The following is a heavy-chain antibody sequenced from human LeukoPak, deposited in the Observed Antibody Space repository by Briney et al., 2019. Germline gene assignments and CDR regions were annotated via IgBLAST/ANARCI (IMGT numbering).Heavy chain of an antibody. Sequence: GGSLRLSCTAFGFTFGDYAMSWVRQAPGKGLEWVGFIRSKAYGGTTEYAASVKGRFTISRDDSKSIAYLQMNSLKTEDTAVYYCTRVVRYYYGSESYYYYYYGMDVWGQGTTVTVSS. D-gene: IGHD3-10*01. CDR2: IRSKAYGGTT. CDR3: TRVVRYYYGSESYYYYYYGMDV. V-gene: IGHV3-49*04. CDR1: GFTFGDYA. J-gene: IGHJ6*02.